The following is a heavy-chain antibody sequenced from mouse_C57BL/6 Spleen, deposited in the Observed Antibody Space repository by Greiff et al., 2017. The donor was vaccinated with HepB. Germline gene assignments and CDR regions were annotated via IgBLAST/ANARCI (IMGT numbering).Heavy chain of an antibody. CDR3: TRSSSYNFDY. Sequence: QVQLQQSGAELVRPGASVTLSCKASGYTFTDYEMHWVKQTPVHGLEWIGAIDPETGGTAYNQKFKGKAILTADKSSSTAYMELRSLTSEDSAVYYCTRSSSYNFDYWGQGTTLTVSS. D-gene: IGHD1-1*01. V-gene: IGHV1-15*01. CDR2: IDPETGGT. J-gene: IGHJ2*01. CDR1: GYTFTDYE.